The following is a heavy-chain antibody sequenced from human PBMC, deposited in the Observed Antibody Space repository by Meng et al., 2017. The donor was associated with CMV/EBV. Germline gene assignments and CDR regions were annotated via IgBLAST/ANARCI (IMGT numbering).Heavy chain of an antibody. D-gene: IGHD3-10*01. J-gene: IGHJ4*02. CDR1: GGSVSSGSYY. CDR2: IYYSGST. CDR3: ASGKYYYGSGSYYNPYY. Sequence: GSLSLSCTVSGGSVSSGSYYWSWIRQPPGKGLEWIGYIYYSGSTNYNPSLKSRVTISVDTSKNQFSLKLSSVTAADTAVYYCASGKYYYGSGSYYNPYYWGQGTLVTVSS. V-gene: IGHV4-61*01.